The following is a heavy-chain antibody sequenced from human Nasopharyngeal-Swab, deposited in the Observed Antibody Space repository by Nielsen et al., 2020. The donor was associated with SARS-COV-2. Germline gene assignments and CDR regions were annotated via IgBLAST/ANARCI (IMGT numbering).Heavy chain of an antibody. D-gene: IGHD3-22*01. V-gene: IGHV3-30*19. CDR3: ARDELQFCNDGRCYFYGMDL. CDR1: GDSIAYSTFY. J-gene: IGHJ6*02. Sequence: LSLTCTVSGDSIAYSTFYWGWVRQAPGKGLDWLAVISYEGRNVHYADSVKGRFTISRDDSAGTIYLQMSSLRPDDTAVYYCARDELQFCNDGRCYFYGMDLWGPGTTVTVS. CDR2: ISYEGRNV.